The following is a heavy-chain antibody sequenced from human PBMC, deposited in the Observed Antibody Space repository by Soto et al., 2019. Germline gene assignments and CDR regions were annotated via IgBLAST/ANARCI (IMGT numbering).Heavy chain of an antibody. CDR1: GGSISSSSYY. Sequence: QLQLQESGPGLVKPSETLSLTCTVSGGSISSSSYYWGWIRQPPGKGLEWIGSIYYSGSTYYNPSLKSRVTISVDTSKNQFSLKLSSVTAADTAVYYCASFYGDYSLGAAFDIWGQGTMVTVSS. J-gene: IGHJ3*02. CDR3: ASFYGDYSLGAAFDI. CDR2: IYYSGST. V-gene: IGHV4-39*01. D-gene: IGHD4-17*01.